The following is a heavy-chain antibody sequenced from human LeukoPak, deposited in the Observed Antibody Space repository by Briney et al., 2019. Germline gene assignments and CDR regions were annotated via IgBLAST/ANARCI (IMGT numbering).Heavy chain of an antibody. Sequence: GGSLRLSCAASGFTFSSYGMHWVRQAPGKGLEWVAVIWYDGSNKYYADSVKGRFTISRDNSKNTLYLQTNSLRAEDTAVYYCARSPGVCSTSCYKIYYYYGMDVWGQGTTVTVSS. CDR1: GFTFSSYG. CDR3: ARSPGVCSTSCYKIYYYYGMDV. V-gene: IGHV3-33*01. J-gene: IGHJ6*02. D-gene: IGHD2-2*02. CDR2: IWYDGSNK.